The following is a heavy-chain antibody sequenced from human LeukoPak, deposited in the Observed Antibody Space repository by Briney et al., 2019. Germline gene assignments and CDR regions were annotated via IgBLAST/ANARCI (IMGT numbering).Heavy chain of an antibody. V-gene: IGHV4-39*01. D-gene: IGHD3-22*01. J-gene: IGHJ4*02. CDR1: GGSISSSSYY. CDR3: ARQRDYSGYYDSSGQYFDY. CDR2: IYYSGST. Sequence: PSETLSLTCTVSGGSISSSSYYWGWIRQPPGKGLEWIGSIYYSGSTYYNPSLKSRVTISVDTSKNQFSLKLSSVTAADTAVYYCARQRDYSGYYDSSGQYFDYWGQGTLVTVSS.